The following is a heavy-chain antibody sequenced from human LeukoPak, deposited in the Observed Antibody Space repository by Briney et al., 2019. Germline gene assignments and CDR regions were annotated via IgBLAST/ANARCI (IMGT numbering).Heavy chain of an antibody. V-gene: IGHV4-38-2*02. CDR2: IYHSGST. Sequence: SETLSLTCTVSGYSISSGYYWGWIRQPPGKGLEWIGSIYHSGSTYYNPSLKSRVTISVDTSKNQFSLKLSSVTAADTAVYYCARDLIPGRGYYFDYWGQGTLVTVSS. J-gene: IGHJ4*02. CDR3: ARDLIPGRGYYFDY. D-gene: IGHD3-22*01. CDR1: GYSISSGYY.